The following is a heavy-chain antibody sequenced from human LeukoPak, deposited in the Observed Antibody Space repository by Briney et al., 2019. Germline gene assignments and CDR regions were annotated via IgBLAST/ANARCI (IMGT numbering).Heavy chain of an antibody. CDR1: GYTFTNYG. D-gene: IGHD6-13*01. Sequence: GASVKVSCKASGYTFTNYGISWVRQAPGQGLEWVGWISAYNGNRNYAQKLQGRVTTTTDTSTSTAYMELRSLRSDDTAVYYCARTYSSSWYEKDYWGQGTLVTVSS. CDR3: ARTYSSSWYEKDY. CDR2: ISAYNGNR. J-gene: IGHJ4*02. V-gene: IGHV1-18*01.